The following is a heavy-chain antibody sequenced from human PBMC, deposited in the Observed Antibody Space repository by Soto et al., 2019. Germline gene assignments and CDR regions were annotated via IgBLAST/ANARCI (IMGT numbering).Heavy chain of an antibody. J-gene: IGHJ6*02. CDR1: GFTFSSYW. V-gene: IGHV3-74*01. D-gene: IGHD5-18*01. CDR2: INSDGSST. Sequence: GGSLRLSCAASGFTFSSYWMHWVRQAPGKGLVWVSRINSDGSSTSYADSVKGRFTISRDNAKNTLYLQMNSLRAEDTAVYYCARDPHVDTAMMSYYYGMDVWGQGTPVTVSS. CDR3: ARDPHVDTAMMSYYYGMDV.